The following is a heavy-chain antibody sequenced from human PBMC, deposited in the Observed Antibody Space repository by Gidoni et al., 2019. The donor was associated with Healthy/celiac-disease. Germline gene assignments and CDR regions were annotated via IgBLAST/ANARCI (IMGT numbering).Heavy chain of an antibody. J-gene: IGHJ5*02. D-gene: IGHD4-17*01. CDR3: ARRRKVTTDGIGGP. V-gene: IGHV5-10-1*03. CDR2: LDPSDSYT. Sequence: EVQLVQSGAEVKKPGEARRISCKGTGYSFTSYWISWVRQMPGNGLEWMGRLDPSDSYTNYSPSCQGHVTISADKSISTAYLQWSSLKASDTAMYYCARRRKVTTDGIGGPWGQGTLVTVSS. CDR1: GYSFTSYW.